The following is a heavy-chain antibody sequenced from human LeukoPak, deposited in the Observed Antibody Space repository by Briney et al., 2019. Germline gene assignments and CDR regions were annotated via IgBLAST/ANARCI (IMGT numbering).Heavy chain of an antibody. V-gene: IGHV3-48*02. Sequence: GGSLRLSCAASGFTFSRYSMNWVRQAPGKGPQWVSYISSSSSAIYYADSVSGRFTISRDNAKNSLYLQMNSLRDEDTAVYYCARDGEMATNPYYFDYWGQGTLVTVSS. J-gene: IGHJ4*02. D-gene: IGHD5-24*01. CDR3: ARDGEMATNPYYFDY. CDR2: ISSSSSAI. CDR1: GFTFSRYS.